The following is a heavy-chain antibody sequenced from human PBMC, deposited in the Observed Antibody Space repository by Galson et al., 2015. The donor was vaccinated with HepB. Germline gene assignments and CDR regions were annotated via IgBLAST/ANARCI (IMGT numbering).Heavy chain of an antibody. CDR2: INVGNGNT. J-gene: IGHJ3*02. Sequence: SVKVSCKASGYTLTTYVMHWVRQAPGQRLEWMGWINVGNGNTKFSQKFQGRVTITTDTSANTVYMELSTLTSEDTAVYYCARDGTRQWPWVDGAFDMWGQGTTVTVSS. CDR1: GYTLTTYV. D-gene: IGHD6-19*01. V-gene: IGHV1-3*01. CDR3: ARDGTRQWPWVDGAFDM.